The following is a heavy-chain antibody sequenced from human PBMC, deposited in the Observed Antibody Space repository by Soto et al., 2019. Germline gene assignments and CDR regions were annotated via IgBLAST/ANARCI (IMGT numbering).Heavy chain of an antibody. J-gene: IGHJ6*02. CDR2: ISYDGSHK. CDR1: GFPFSTYG. CDR3: AKKDITLVREVVISAPVYPYDHHGLDF. V-gene: IGHV3-30*18. D-gene: IGHD3-10*01. Sequence: QVQLVESGGGVVQPGRSLRLSCSASGFPFSTYGMHWVRQAPGKGLEWVAVISYDGSHKYYADSVKGRFTISRDNSKNMVYLEINALRTEDTARYYCAKKDITLVREVVISAPVYPYDHHGLDFWGRGTTVTVS.